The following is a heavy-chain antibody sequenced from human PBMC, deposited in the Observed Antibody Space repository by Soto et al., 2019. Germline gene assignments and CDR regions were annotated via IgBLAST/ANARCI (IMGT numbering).Heavy chain of an antibody. CDR2: IGADHGDT. CDR1: GYTFSTYG. Sequence: QVQLVQSGAEVKKPGASVKVSCKASGYTFSTYGFSWVRQAPGQGLEWMGWIGADHGDTNNTQNFQGRDTMTTDTSTTTASRELRSSTSSETAMYFCARDWKGAEGLDPWGQGTLVTVSS. CDR3: ARDWKGAEGLDP. V-gene: IGHV1-18*01. D-gene: IGHD1-1*01. J-gene: IGHJ5*02.